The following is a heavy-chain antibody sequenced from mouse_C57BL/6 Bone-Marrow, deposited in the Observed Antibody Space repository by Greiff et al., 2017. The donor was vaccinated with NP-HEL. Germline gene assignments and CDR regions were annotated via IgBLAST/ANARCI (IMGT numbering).Heavy chain of an antibody. CDR1: GFTFSSYA. D-gene: IGHD1-1*01. J-gene: IGHJ2*01. CDR2: ISSGGDYI. CDR3: TRFTTVVARENFDY. V-gene: IGHV5-9-1*02. Sequence: EVQGVESGEGLVKPGGSLKLSCAASGFTFSSYAMSWVRQTPEKRLEWVAYISSGGDYIYYADTVKGRFTISRDNARNTLYLQMSSLKSEDTAMYYCTRFTTVVARENFDYWGQGTTLTVSS.